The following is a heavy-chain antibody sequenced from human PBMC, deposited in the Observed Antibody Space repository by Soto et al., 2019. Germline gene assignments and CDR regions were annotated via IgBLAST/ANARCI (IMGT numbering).Heavy chain of an antibody. Sequence: LVKVSCKASGGTFSSYAISWVRQAPGQGLEWMGGIIPIFGTANYAQKFQGRVTITADESTSTAYMELSSLRSEDTAVYYCASGRLGYCSSTSCYKHYYYGMDVWGQGTTVTVSS. CDR3: ASGRLGYCSSTSCYKHYYYGMDV. V-gene: IGHV1-69*13. CDR2: IIPIFGTA. CDR1: GGTFSSYA. D-gene: IGHD2-2*02. J-gene: IGHJ6*02.